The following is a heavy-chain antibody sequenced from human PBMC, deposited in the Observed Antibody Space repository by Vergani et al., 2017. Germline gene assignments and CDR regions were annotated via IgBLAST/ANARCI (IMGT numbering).Heavy chain of an antibody. J-gene: IGHJ6*02. CDR3: AKEMQFLDLYYFGMDV. CDR2: MSFDGSNK. Sequence: QVQLVESGGGVVQPGRSLRLSCAASGFTFSSYGMHWVRQAPGKGLEWVAVMSFDGSNKYYADSVKGRFTISRDNSKNTLYLQMDSLRAEDTAVYYCAKEMQFLDLYYFGMDVGGQGTTVTVSS. D-gene: IGHD1-7*01. V-gene: IGHV3-30*18. CDR1: GFTFSSYG.